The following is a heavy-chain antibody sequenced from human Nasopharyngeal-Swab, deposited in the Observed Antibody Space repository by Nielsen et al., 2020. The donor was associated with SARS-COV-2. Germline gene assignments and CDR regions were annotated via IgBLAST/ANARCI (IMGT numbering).Heavy chain of an antibody. Sequence: SVQVSFMSTGYTFTGYYMHSVRQAPGQGLEWMGWINPNSGGTNYAQKFQGRVTMTRDTSISTAYMELSRLRSDDTAVYYCARGGDYVWGSYLWFDPWGQGTLVTVSS. V-gene: IGHV1-2*02. D-gene: IGHD3-16*02. CDR3: ARGGDYVWGSYLWFDP. CDR2: INPNSGGT. CDR1: GYTFTGYY. J-gene: IGHJ5*02.